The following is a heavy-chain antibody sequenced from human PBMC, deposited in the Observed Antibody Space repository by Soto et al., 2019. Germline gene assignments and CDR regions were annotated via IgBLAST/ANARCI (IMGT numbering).Heavy chain of an antibody. CDR1: GFTLSSYS. CDR3: ARDVRITMVRGVPNNWFDP. V-gene: IGHV3-48*01. J-gene: IGHJ5*02. D-gene: IGHD3-10*01. CDR2: ISSSSSTI. Sequence: EVQLVESGGGLVQPGGSLRLSCAASGFTLSSYSMNWVRQAPGKGLEWVSYISSSSSTIYYADSVKGRFTISRDNAKNSLYLQMNSLRAEDTAVYYCARDVRITMVRGVPNNWFDPWGQGTLVTVSS.